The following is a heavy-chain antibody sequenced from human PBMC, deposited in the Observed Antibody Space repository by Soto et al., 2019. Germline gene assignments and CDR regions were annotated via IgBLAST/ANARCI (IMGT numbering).Heavy chain of an antibody. CDR3: ASRDPGTSVDY. Sequence: XETLSLTCAVAGDSFPSNNWWTWVRQPPGQGLEWIGEIYRTGSTNYNPSLKSRVTISLDKSENQFSLKVTSLTAADTAVYYCASRDPGTSVDYWGQGTLVTVSS. CDR2: IYRTGST. D-gene: IGHD1-7*01. J-gene: IGHJ4*02. CDR1: GDSFPSNNW. V-gene: IGHV4-4*02.